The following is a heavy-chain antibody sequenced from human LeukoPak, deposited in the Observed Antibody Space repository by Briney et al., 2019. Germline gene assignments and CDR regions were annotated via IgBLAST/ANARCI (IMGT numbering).Heavy chain of an antibody. CDR3: ARVFAGYSSSWSNFDY. J-gene: IGHJ4*02. CDR1: GYTFTSYG. CDR2: ISAYNGNT. D-gene: IGHD6-13*01. Sequence: VASVKVSCKASGYTFTSYGISWVRQAPGQGLEWMGWISAYNGNTNYAQKLQGRVTMTTDTSTSTACMELRSLRSDDTAVYYCARVFAGYSSSWSNFDYWGQGTLVTVSS. V-gene: IGHV1-18*01.